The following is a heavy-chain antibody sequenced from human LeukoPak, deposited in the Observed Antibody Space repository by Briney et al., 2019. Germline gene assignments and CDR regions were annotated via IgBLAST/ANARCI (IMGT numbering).Heavy chain of an antibody. CDR2: IYYSGST. CDR1: GGSISSSSYY. D-gene: IGHD3-9*01. J-gene: IGHJ5*02. V-gene: IGHV4-39*07. Sequence: PSETLSLTCTVSGGSISSSSYYWGWIRQPPGKGLEWIGSIYYSGSTYYNPSLKSRVTISVDTSKNQFSLKLSSVTAADTAVYYCARDRYDILTGYRFDPWGQGTLVTVSS. CDR3: ARDRYDILTGYRFDP.